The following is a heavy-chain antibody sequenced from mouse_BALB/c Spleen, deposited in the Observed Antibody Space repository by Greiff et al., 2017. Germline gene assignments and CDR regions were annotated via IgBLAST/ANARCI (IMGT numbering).Heavy chain of an antibody. CDR3: ASPFDGYQYAMDY. D-gene: IGHD2-3*01. Sequence: EVKLVESGAELVRPGALVKLSCKASGFNIKDYYMHWVKQRPEQGLEWIGWIDPENGNTIYDPKFQGKASITADTSSNTAYLQLSSLTSEDTAVYYCASPFDGYQYAMDYWGQGTSVTVSS. CDR2: IDPENGNT. J-gene: IGHJ4*01. V-gene: IGHV14-1*02. CDR1: GFNIKDYY.